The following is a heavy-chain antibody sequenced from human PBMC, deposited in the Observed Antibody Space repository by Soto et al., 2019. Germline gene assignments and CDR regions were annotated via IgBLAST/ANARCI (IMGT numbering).Heavy chain of an antibody. D-gene: IGHD6-19*01. CDR3: AKDYSGWYVEGYFDY. J-gene: IGHJ4*02. CDR1: GFTFSSYA. Sequence: PGGSLRLSCAASGFTFSSYAMSWFRQAPGKGLEWVSAISGSGGSTYYADSVKGRFTISRDNSKNTLYLQMNSLRAEDTAVYYCAKDYSGWYVEGYFDYWGQGTLVTVSS. V-gene: IGHV3-23*01. CDR2: ISGSGGST.